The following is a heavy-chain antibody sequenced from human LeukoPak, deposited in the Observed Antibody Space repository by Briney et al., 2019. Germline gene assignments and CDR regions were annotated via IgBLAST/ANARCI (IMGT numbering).Heavy chain of an antibody. CDR1: GFTVSSNY. D-gene: IGHD6-19*01. V-gene: IGHV3-66*02. CDR2: IYSGGST. CDR3: ARGSEHSSGCIGY. Sequence: PGGSLRLSCAASGFTVSSNYMSWVRQAPGKGLEWVSVIYSGGSTYYADSVKGRFTISRDNSKNTLYLQMNSLRAEDTAVYYCARGSEHSSGCIGYWGQGTLVTVPS. J-gene: IGHJ4*02.